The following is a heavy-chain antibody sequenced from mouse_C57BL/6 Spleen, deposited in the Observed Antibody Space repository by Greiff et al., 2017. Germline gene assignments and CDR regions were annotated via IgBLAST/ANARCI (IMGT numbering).Heavy chain of an antibody. V-gene: IGHV1-4*01. CDR1: GYTFTSYT. Sequence: QVQLQQSGAELARPGASVKMSCKASGYTFTSYTMHWVKQRPGQGLEWIGYINPSSGYTKYNQKFKDKATLTADKSSSTAYMQLSSLTSEDSAVYYCARGMEIYSGSSSHWYFDVWGTGTTVTVSS. J-gene: IGHJ1*03. CDR3: ARGMEIYSGSSSHWYFDV. CDR2: INPSSGYT. D-gene: IGHD1-1*01.